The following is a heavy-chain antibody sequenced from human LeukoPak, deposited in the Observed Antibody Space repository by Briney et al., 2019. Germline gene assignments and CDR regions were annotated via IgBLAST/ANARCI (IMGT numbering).Heavy chain of an antibody. CDR1: GGSISNTNYY. CDR2: IYYSRST. V-gene: IGHV4-39*01. D-gene: IGHD3-10*01. CDR3: ARGKNMVDAFDI. J-gene: IGHJ3*02. Sequence: SETLSLTCTESGGSISNTNYYWGCIRQPPGRGREWIGSIYYSRSTYLNPSLKSRVPMSVNTSKNQFSLKLRSVTAAETAVYYCARGKNMVDAFDIWGQGTMVTVSS.